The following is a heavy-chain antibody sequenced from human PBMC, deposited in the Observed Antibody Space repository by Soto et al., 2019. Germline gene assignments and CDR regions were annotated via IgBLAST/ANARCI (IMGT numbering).Heavy chain of an antibody. D-gene: IGHD6-13*01. V-gene: IGHV4-39*01. CDR1: GGSVSSGGYY. J-gene: IGHJ5*02. CDR3: PRRGETAASPNWFDP. CDR2: MFHSGTK. Sequence: SETLSLTCSVSGGSVSSGGYYWGWIRQTPGKGLEWIASMFHSGTKYHNPSLKHRVSISVDTSKNEISLKLSSSTAVDTAVYYCPRRGETAASPNWFDPWGQGILVTVSS.